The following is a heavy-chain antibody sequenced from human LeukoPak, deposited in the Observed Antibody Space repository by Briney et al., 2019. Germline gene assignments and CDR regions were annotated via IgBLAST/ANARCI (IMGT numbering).Heavy chain of an antibody. Sequence: GESLKISFKGSGYSFTSYWIGWVRPMPGKGMEWMGIIYPGDSDTRYSPSFQGQVTISADKSISTAYLQWSSLKASDTAMYYCARSDYYGSGSYPWDWFDPWGQGTLVTVSS. CDR3: ARSDYYGSGSYPWDWFDP. CDR1: GYSFTSYW. CDR2: IYPGDSDT. D-gene: IGHD3-10*01. J-gene: IGHJ5*02. V-gene: IGHV5-51*01.